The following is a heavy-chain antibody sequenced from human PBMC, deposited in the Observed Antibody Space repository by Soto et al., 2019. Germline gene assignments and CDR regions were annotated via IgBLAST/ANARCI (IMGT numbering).Heavy chain of an antibody. D-gene: IGHD3-3*01. Sequence: QVPLVQSGAEVKRPGASVKVSCKASGYTFTDYSIQWVRQAPGQRLEWMGWINAGNGNTKNSQNLQGRVTITRDTHANTAYMELSSLRSEDTAVYYCAREHDYWINYSFDYWGQGTLVTVSS. CDR3: AREHDYWINYSFDY. J-gene: IGHJ4*02. CDR2: INAGNGNT. V-gene: IGHV1-3*01. CDR1: GYTFTDYS.